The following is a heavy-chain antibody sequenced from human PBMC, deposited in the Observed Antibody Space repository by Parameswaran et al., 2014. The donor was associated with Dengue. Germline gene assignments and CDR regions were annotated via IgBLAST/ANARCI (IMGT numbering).Heavy chain of an antibody. J-gene: IGHJ3*02. CDR2: ITPIFGTP. D-gene: IGHD3-22*01. Sequence: WVRQAPGQGLEWMGGITPIFGTPKYAQKFQGRVTITADESTRTAYMELSSLRSEDTAVYYCARGGVIVGDYTFDIVGPRDNGHRLL. CDR3: ARGGVIVGDYTFDI. V-gene: IGHV1-69*01.